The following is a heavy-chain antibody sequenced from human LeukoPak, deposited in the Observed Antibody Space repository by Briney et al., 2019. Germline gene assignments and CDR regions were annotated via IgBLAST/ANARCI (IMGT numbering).Heavy chain of an antibody. J-gene: IGHJ4*02. CDR3: AKDSSSTWFGGDSK. Sequence: GGSLRLSCAASGFTFSHYGLHWVRQAPGKGLEWVALISYDGGNKNYADFVRGRFTIPRDNSKNTLYLQMNSLRAEDTAVYYCAKDSSSTWFGGDSKWGQGTLVTVSS. D-gene: IGHD3-10*01. CDR2: ISYDGGNK. V-gene: IGHV3-30*18. CDR1: GFTFSHYG.